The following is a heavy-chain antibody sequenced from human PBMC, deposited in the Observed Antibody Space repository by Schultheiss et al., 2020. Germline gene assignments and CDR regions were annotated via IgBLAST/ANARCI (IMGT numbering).Heavy chain of an antibody. D-gene: IGHD4-17*01. CDR2: INTGGSNI. V-gene: IGHV3-11*04. Sequence: GGSLRLSSAASGFTFSDHYMNWIRQAPGKGLEWVSYINTGGSNICYADSVKGRFSISRDNAKNSLYLQMNSLRAEDTAVYYCARDRTAVTTAYFQYWGQGTLVTVSS. CDR3: ARDRTAVTTAYFQY. J-gene: IGHJ1*01. CDR1: GFTFSDHY.